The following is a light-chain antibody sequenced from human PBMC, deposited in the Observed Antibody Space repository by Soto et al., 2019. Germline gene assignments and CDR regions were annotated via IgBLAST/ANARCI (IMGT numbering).Light chain of an antibody. CDR2: DAS. V-gene: IGKV3-11*01. Sequence: EIVLTQSPATLSLSPGERATLSCRASQSVSSYLAWYQQKPGQAPRLLIYDASNRATGIPARFSGSGSGTDFTLTIRSLEPEDFAVYYCQQRSNWLTFSGGTKVEIK. J-gene: IGKJ4*01. CDR3: QQRSNWLT. CDR1: QSVSSY.